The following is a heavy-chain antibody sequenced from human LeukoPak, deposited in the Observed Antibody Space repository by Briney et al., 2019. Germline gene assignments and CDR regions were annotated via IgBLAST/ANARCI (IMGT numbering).Heavy chain of an antibody. CDR1: GGSISSSNW. Sequence: PSQTLSLTCTVSGGSISSSNWWSWVRQPPGKGLEWIGEIYHSGSTNYNPSLKSRVTISVDKSKNQFSLKLSSVTAADTAVYYCASSITGTDFYFDYWGQGTLVTVSS. J-gene: IGHJ4*02. D-gene: IGHD1-20*01. CDR3: ASSITGTDFYFDY. CDR2: IYHSGST. V-gene: IGHV4-4*02.